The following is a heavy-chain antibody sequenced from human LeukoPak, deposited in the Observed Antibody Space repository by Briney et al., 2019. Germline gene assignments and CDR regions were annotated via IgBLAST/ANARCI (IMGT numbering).Heavy chain of an antibody. CDR3: ARAYYYDSSGYPGASSRYYFDY. D-gene: IGHD3-22*01. J-gene: IGHJ4*02. CDR1: GYTFTSYG. Sequence: GASVKVSCKASGYTFTSYGISWVRQAPGQGLEWMGWISAYNGNTNYAQKLQGRVTMTTDTSTSTAYMELRSLRSDDTAVYYCARAYYYDSSGYPGASSRYYFDYWGQGTLVTVSS. V-gene: IGHV1-18*01. CDR2: ISAYNGNT.